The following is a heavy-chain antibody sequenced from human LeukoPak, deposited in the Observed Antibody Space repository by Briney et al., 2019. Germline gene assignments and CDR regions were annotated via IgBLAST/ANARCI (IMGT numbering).Heavy chain of an antibody. D-gene: IGHD3-9*01. CDR1: GVTFSSYS. CDR2: ISSSSSYI. CDR3: ARAQVLRYFDWLSDAFDI. V-gene: IGHV3-21*01. Sequence: GGSLRLSCAASGVTFSSYSMNWVRQAPGKGLEWVSSISSSSSYIYYADSVKGRFTISRDNAKNSLYLQMNSLRAEDTAVYYCARAQVLRYFDWLSDAFDIWGQGTMVTVSS. J-gene: IGHJ3*02.